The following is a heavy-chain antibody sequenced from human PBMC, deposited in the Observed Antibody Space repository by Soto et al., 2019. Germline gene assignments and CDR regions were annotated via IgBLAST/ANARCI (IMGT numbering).Heavy chain of an antibody. CDR2: ISSSSSTI. CDR3: ARANYYGSPGDFDY. D-gene: IGHD3-10*01. J-gene: IGHJ4*02. CDR1: GFTYSSYS. Sequence: GGSLRLSCAASGFTYSSYSMNWVRQAPGKGLEWVSYISSSSSTIYYADSVKGRFTISRDNAKNSLYLQMNSLRAEDTAVYYCARANYYGSPGDFDYWGQGTLVTVSS. V-gene: IGHV3-48*01.